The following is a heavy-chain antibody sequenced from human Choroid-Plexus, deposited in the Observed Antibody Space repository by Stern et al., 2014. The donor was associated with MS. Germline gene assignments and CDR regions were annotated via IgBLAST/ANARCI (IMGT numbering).Heavy chain of an antibody. CDR3: AKDRQWSTYFFDY. V-gene: IGHV3-30*18. Sequence: GQLVESGGGVAQPGRPLILSCAASGFTFSNVSMQWVRQAPGKRMEWVALISYDGSDKYYADSVKGRFTIFRDNSKNTLYMHMNSLRAEDTAVYYCAKDRQWSTYFFDYWGQGSLVTGSS. CDR1: GFTFSNVS. D-gene: IGHD2-15*01. J-gene: IGHJ4*02. CDR2: ISYDGSDK.